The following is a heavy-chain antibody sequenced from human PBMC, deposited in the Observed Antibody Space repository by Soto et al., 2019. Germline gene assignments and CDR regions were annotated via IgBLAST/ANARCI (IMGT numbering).Heavy chain of an antibody. D-gene: IGHD2-15*01. J-gene: IGHJ6*02. CDR1: GYTFTGYY. CDR2: INPNSGGT. V-gene: IGHV1-2*04. Sequence: KNGGASVKVSCKASGYTFTGYYMHWVRQAPGQGLEWMGWINPNSGGTNYAQKFQGWVTMTRDTSISTAYMELSRLRSDDTAVYYCAKDSTNPSYGMAVRGQGTTVTVSS. CDR3: AKDSTNPSYGMAV.